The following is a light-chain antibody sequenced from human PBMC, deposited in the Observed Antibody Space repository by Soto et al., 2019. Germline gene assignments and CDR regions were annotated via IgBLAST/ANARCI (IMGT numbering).Light chain of an antibody. CDR2: DAS. J-gene: IGKJ4*01. CDR1: QIVSSY. V-gene: IGKV3-11*01. Sequence: EIVLTQSPATLSFSPGERATLSCRASQIVSSYLAWYQQKPGQAPRLLIYDASNRATGIPARFSGSGSGTDFTLTISSLEPEDFAVYYCQQRSNWPLTFGGGTKVDI. CDR3: QQRSNWPLT.